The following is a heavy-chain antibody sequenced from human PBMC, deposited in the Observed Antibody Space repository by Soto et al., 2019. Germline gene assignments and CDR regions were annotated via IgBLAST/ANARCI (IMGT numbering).Heavy chain of an antibody. CDR1: GFTFSSYD. CDR3: ARSPSMVRGVSQNYYYGMDV. D-gene: IGHD3-10*01. J-gene: IGHJ6*02. Sequence: PGGSLRLSCAASGFTFSSYDMHWVRQATGKGLEWVSAIGTAGDTYYPGSVKGRFTISRENAKNSLYLQMNSLRAGDTAVYYCARSPSMVRGVSQNYYYGMDVGGQGTTVTVS. V-gene: IGHV3-13*01. CDR2: IGTAGDT.